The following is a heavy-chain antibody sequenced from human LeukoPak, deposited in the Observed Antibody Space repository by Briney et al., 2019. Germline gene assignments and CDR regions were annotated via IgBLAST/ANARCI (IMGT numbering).Heavy chain of an antibody. CDR2: ISYDGGNK. D-gene: IGHD2-2*01. Sequence: GGSLRLSCAASGFTFSSYAMHWVRQAPGKGLEWVAIISYDGGNKYYADSVKGRFTISRDNSNNTLSLQLNSLRGEDTAVYYCARAHPKAFAVEPAAVDYWGQGTLVTVSS. J-gene: IGHJ4*02. CDR3: ARAHPKAFAVEPAAVDY. CDR1: GFTFSSYA. V-gene: IGHV3-30*04.